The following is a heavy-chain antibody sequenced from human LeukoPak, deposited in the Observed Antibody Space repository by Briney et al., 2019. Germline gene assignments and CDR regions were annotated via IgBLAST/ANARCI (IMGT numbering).Heavy chain of an antibody. V-gene: IGHV3-73*01. CDR3: TRRGSSGRLSVDY. J-gene: IGHJ4*02. CDR1: GFTFSGSA. Sequence: GGSLRLSSAASGFTFSGSAMHWVRQASGKGLEWVGRIRSKANSYATAYAASVKGRFTISRDDSKNTAYLQMNSLKTEDTAVYYCTRRGSSGRLSVDYWGQGTLVTVSS. D-gene: IGHD6-19*01. CDR2: IRSKANSYAT.